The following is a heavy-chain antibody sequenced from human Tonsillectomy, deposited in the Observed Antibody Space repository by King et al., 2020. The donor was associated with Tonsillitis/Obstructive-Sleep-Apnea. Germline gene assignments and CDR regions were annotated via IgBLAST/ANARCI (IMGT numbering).Heavy chain of an antibody. J-gene: IGHJ4*02. Sequence: VQLVESGAEVKKPGASVKVSCKASGYTFTSNYMHWVRQAPGQGLEWMGIINPSGGSTSCAQKFQGRVTMTRDTSTSTVYMELSSLRSEDTAVYYCARVGDNVESSGYSDFDNWGQGTLVTVSS. V-gene: IGHV1-46*01. D-gene: IGHD3-22*01. CDR2: INPSGGST. CDR3: ARVGDNVESSGYSDFDN. CDR1: GYTFTSNY.